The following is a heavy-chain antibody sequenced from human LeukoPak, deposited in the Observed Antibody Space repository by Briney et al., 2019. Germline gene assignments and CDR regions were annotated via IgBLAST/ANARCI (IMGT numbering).Heavy chain of an antibody. J-gene: IGHJ5*02. V-gene: IGHV4-34*01. CDR2: INHSGST. D-gene: IGHD2-2*01. Sequence: SETLSLTCAVYGGSFSGYYWSWIRQPPGKGLEWTGEINHSGSTNYNPSLKSRVTISVDTSKNQFSLKLSSVTAADTAVYYCARGGQRSDIVVVPAAIRLDPWGQGTLVTVSS. CDR3: ARGGQRSDIVVVPAAIRLDP. CDR1: GGSFSGYY.